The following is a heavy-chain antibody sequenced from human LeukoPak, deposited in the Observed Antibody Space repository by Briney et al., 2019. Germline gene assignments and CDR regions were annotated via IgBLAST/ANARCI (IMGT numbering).Heavy chain of an antibody. CDR2: IIPIFGTA. Sequence: GASVKVSCKASGGSFSNYTISWLRQTPGQGLEWMGGIIPIFGTANYAQNFQGRVTITADKFTSTACMELSSLRSEDTAVYYCARSDDRSWSSRFDYWGQGTLVTVSS. CDR1: GGSFSNYT. D-gene: IGHD6-13*01. J-gene: IGHJ4*02. CDR3: ARSDDRSWSSRFDY. V-gene: IGHV1-69*06.